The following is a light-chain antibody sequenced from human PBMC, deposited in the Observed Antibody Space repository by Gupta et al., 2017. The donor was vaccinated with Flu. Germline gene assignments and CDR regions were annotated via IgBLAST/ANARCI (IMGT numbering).Light chain of an antibody. CDR1: SSKIGVNY. CDR3: ASWDDTLRGLYV. CDR2: TNN. Sequence: SSKIGVNYVDWCQKIPGATPKLLIYTNNQRPSGVPDRVSGSKSDTSASLGISGLQSEDEAEYFCASWDDTLRGLYVFGTGTKVTVL. J-gene: IGLJ1*01. V-gene: IGLV1-47*01.